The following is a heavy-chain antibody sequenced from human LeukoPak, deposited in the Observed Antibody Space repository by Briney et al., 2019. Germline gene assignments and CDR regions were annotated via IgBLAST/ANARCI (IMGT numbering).Heavy chain of an antibody. CDR3: ARDLGPYDAFDI. CDR1: GGSISSYY. J-gene: IGHJ3*02. CDR2: IYYSGST. D-gene: IGHD3-10*01. V-gene: IGHV4-59*01. Sequence: SETLSLTCTVSGGSISSYYWTWIRHPPGKGLEWIGYIYYSGSTNYNPSFKSRLTISLDTSTNRFSLKLSSVTAADTAVYYCARDLGPYDAFDIWGRGTMVTVSS.